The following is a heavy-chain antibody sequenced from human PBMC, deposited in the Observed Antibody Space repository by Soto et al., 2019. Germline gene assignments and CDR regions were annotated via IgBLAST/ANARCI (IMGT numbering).Heavy chain of an antibody. J-gene: IGHJ5*02. V-gene: IGHV4-59*01. CDR2: ILYTGYT. CDR1: GGSIIDYY. D-gene: IGHD3-10*01. Sequence: LSLTCTVSGGSIIDYYWSWIRQPPGNVLEWIGYILYTGYTNYNPSLKSRITISIDTSRNQFSLRLSSVTAADTAVYYCARERGEWFGDLLKHGWFEPWRQGTLVTVSS. CDR3: ARERGEWFGDLLKHGWFEP.